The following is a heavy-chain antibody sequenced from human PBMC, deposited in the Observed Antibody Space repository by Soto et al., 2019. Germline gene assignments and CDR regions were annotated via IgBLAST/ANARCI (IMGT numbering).Heavy chain of an antibody. D-gene: IGHD6-19*01. Sequence: SLRLSCAASGFTFSSYGMHWVRQAPGKGLEWVAVISYDGSNKYYADSVKGRFTISRDNSKNTLYLQMNSLRAEDTAVYYCAKDAYSSGWLIDYWGQGTLVTVSS. CDR1: GFTFSSYG. CDR3: AKDAYSSGWLIDY. V-gene: IGHV3-30*18. J-gene: IGHJ4*02. CDR2: ISYDGSNK.